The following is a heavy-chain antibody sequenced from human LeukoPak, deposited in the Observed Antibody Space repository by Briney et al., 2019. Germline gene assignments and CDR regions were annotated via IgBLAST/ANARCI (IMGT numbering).Heavy chain of an antibody. CDR2: INSDGSST. CDR1: GFTFDDYA. D-gene: IGHD3-3*01. Sequence: GGSLRLSCAASGFTFDDYAMHWVRHAPGKGLVWVSRINSDGSSTSYADSVKGRFTISRDNAKNTLYLQMNSLRAEDTAVYYCASVWSGYFTFDYWGQGTLVTVSS. V-gene: IGHV3-74*01. CDR3: ASVWSGYFTFDY. J-gene: IGHJ4*02.